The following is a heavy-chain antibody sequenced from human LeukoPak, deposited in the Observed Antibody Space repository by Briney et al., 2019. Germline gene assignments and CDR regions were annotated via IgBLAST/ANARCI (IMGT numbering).Heavy chain of an antibody. D-gene: IGHD3-22*01. CDR2: FDPEDGET. V-gene: IGHV1-24*01. Sequence: GASVKVSCKVSGYTLTELSMHWVRQAPGKGLEWMGGFDPEDGETIYAQKFQGRVTMTTDTSTSTAYMELRSLRSDDTAVYYCARDHYYDSSGYYYGIDYWGQGTLVTVSS. J-gene: IGHJ4*02. CDR1: GYTLTELS. CDR3: ARDHYYDSSGYYYGIDY.